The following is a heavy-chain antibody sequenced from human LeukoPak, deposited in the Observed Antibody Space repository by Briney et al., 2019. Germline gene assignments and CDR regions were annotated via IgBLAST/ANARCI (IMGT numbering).Heavy chain of an antibody. CDR1: DYSINSAFY. V-gene: IGHV4-38-2*02. CDR2: IYHSGSA. J-gene: IGHJ3*01. D-gene: IGHD3-10*01. CDR3: ARHMSVSYDAFDL. Sequence: SETLSLTCTVSDYSINSAFYWGWIRQPPGKGLEWIGNIYHSGSAYYNPSLKSRVTMSVDTSKNQFSLTVTSVTAADTAVYYCARHMSVSYDAFDLWGRGTTVTVSS.